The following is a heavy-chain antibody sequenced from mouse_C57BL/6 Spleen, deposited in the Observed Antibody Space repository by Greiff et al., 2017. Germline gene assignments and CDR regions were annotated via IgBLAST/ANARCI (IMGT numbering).Heavy chain of an antibody. CDR2: IYPGSGST. Sequence: VQLQQPGAELVKPGASVKMSCKASGYTFTSYWITWVKQRPGQGLEWIGDIYPGSGSTNYNEKFKSKATLNVDTSSSTAYMQLSSLTSEDSAVYYCARDLRDYDYEYYFDYWGQGTTLTVSS. D-gene: IGHD2-4*01. J-gene: IGHJ2*01. CDR3: ARDLRDYDYEYYFDY. CDR1: GYTFTSYW. V-gene: IGHV1-55*01.